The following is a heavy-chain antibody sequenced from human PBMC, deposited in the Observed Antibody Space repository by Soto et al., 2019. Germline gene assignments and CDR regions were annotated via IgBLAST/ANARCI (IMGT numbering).Heavy chain of an antibody. D-gene: IGHD6-6*01. CDR1: GGTFSSYA. CDR3: ALGSIAARPDLWYDYDGMDV. CDR2: IIPICGTA. J-gene: IGHJ6*02. Sequence: QVQLVQSGAEVKKPGSSVKVSCKASGGTFSSYAISWVRQAPGQGLEWMGGIIPICGTANYAQKFQGRVTITADESTSPAYMELSSLRSEDTAVYYCALGSIAARPDLWYDYDGMDVGGEGTTVAVSS. V-gene: IGHV1-69*01.